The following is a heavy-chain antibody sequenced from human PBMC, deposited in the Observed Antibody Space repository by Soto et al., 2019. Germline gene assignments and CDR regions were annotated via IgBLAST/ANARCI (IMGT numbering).Heavy chain of an antibody. V-gene: IGHV4-4*02. CDR1: SGSIGSGLW. Sequence: QMQLQESGPGLVKPSGTLSLTCGVSSGSIGSGLWWNWVRQPPGKGLEWIGEIYHSGNTNYNASLKSRVTISVDESKNQFSLKLTSVTAADTAVYFCARAARLSPSDCWGQGILVTVSS. CDR2: IYHSGNT. D-gene: IGHD6-6*01. CDR3: ARAARLSPSDC. J-gene: IGHJ4*02.